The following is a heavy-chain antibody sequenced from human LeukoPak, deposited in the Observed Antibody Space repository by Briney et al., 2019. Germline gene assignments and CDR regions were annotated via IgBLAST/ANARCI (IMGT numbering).Heavy chain of an antibody. D-gene: IGHD1-26*01. J-gene: IGHJ4*02. V-gene: IGHV4-39*02. CDR3: AREVRGSYYLFDY. CDR1: GGSISSSSYY. Sequence: SETLSLTCTVSGGSISSSSYYWGWIRQPPGMGLEWIGSIYYSGSTYYNPSLKSRVTISVDTSKNQFSLKLSSVTAADTAVYYCAREVRGSYYLFDYWGQGTLVTVSS. CDR2: IYYSGST.